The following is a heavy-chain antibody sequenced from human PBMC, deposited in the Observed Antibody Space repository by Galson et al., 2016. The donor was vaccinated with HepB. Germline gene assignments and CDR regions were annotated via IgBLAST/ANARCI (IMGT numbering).Heavy chain of an antibody. D-gene: IGHD3-10*01. CDR3: ARVDGSGNYVNVQFDH. CDR1: GFSFADYG. Sequence: SLRLSCAVSGFSFADYGMSWVRQAPGKGLEWVSDISWTGGRTGYGDSVKGRFTISRDNAKNSLYLQMSGLTVEDTALYYCARVDGSGNYVNVQFDHWGQGTRLTVSS. J-gene: IGHJ4*02. CDR2: ISWTGGRT. V-gene: IGHV3-20*04.